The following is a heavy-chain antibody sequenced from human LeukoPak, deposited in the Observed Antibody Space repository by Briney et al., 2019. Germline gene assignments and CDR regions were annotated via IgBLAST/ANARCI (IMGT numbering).Heavy chain of an antibody. D-gene: IGHD6-19*01. V-gene: IGHV3-66*01. CDR1: GFTVSSNY. CDR3: ARDCGYSSGWADYFDY. Sequence: GGSLRLSCAASGFTVSSNYMSWVPQAPGKGLEWVSVIYSGGSTYYADSVKGRFTISRHNSKNTLYLQMNSLRAEDTAVYYCARDCGYSSGWADYFDYWGQGTLVTVSS. CDR2: IYSGGST. J-gene: IGHJ4*02.